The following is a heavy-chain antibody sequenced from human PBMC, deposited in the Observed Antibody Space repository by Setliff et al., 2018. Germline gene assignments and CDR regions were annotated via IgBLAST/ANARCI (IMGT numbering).Heavy chain of an antibody. CDR1: GNSFTVFY. Sequence: ASVKVSCKSSGNSFTVFYLHWVRQAPGQGLEWMGWTSPHSGDTHYAQKFQSRVRMTRDTSTYAAYLELSDLTSDDTAMYYCARSGSFGMRYWFDYWGQGAQVTVSS. CDR3: ARSGSFGMRYWFDY. CDR2: TSPHSGDT. D-gene: IGHD1-26*01. V-gene: IGHV1-2*02. J-gene: IGHJ4*02.